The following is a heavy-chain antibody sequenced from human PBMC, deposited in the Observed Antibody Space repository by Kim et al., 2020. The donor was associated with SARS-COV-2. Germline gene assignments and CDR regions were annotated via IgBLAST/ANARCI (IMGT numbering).Heavy chain of an antibody. V-gene: IGHV1-3*01. J-gene: IGHJ4*02. CDR3: ARDHLVQYYDSSGPEGDY. Sequence: ASVKVSCKASGYTFTSYAMHWVRQAPGQRLEWMGWINAGNGNTKYSQKFQGRVTITRDTSASTAYMELSSLRSEDTAVYYCARDHLVQYYDSSGPEGDYWGQGTLVTVSS. CDR2: INAGNGNT. CDR1: GYTFTSYA. D-gene: IGHD3-22*01.